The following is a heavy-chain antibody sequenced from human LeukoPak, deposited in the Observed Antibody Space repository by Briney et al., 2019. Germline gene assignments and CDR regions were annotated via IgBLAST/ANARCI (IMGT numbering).Heavy chain of an antibody. CDR1: GGSISSTTYS. J-gene: IGHJ5*02. CDR3: ARASGWVAAHGWFDP. Sequence: PSETLSLTCTVSGGSISSTTYSWGWTRQPPGRGLEWIGSIYSSGSTSYNPSLKRRVIISVDRSKNQFSLKLSSVTAADTAVYYCARASGWVAAHGWFDPWGQGTLVTVSS. CDR2: IYSSGST. V-gene: IGHV4-39*07. D-gene: IGHD6-6*01.